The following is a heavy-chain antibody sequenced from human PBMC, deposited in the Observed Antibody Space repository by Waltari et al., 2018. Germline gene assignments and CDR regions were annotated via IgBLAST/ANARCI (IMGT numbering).Heavy chain of an antibody. CDR3: ARNRPPWGGDCCLDY. J-gene: IGHJ4*02. Sequence: QVQLVQSGAEVKKPGSSVTVSCKASGGTFSSYTISWVRQAPGQGLEWMGRIIPILGIANYAQKFQGRVTITADKSTSTAYMELSSLRSEDTAVYYCARNRPPWGGDCCLDYWGQGTLVTVSS. D-gene: IGHD2-21*02. CDR1: GGTFSSYT. CDR2: IIPILGIA. V-gene: IGHV1-69*02.